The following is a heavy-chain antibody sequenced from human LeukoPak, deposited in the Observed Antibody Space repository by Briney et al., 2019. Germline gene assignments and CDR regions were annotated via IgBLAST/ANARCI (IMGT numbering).Heavy chain of an antibody. CDR1: GFTFSNFG. CDR2: ISYDGSLK. Sequence: GGPLRLSCAASGFTFSNFGMHWFRQAPGKGLEWVAVISYDGSLKHYLDSVKGRFTISRDNSKSTLYLQMDSLRVEDTAVYYCAKKYSYGSGAGDALDIWGHGTLVTVSS. J-gene: IGHJ3*02. CDR3: AKKYSYGSGAGDALDI. V-gene: IGHV3-30*18. D-gene: IGHD3-10*01.